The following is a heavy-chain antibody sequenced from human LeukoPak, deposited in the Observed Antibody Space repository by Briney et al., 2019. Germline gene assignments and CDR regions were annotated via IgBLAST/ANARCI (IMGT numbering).Heavy chain of an antibody. CDR3: AKWGMLQTFQH. CDR2: ISYDGSNK. J-gene: IGHJ1*01. CDR1: GFTFSSYG. Sequence: GGSLRLSCAASGFTFSSYGMHWVRQAPGKGLEWVAVISYDGSNKYYVDSVKGRFTISRDNSKNTLYLQMNSLRTEDTAVYYCAKWGMLQTFQHWGQGTLVTVSS. V-gene: IGHV3-30*18. D-gene: IGHD3-16*01.